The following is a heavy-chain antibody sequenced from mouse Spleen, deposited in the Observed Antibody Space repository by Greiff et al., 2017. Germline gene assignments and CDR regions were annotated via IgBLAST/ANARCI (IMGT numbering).Heavy chain of an antibody. V-gene: IGHV14-3*02. CDR1: GFNIKDTY. CDR2: IDPANGNT. D-gene: IGHD2-2*01. J-gene: IGHJ4*01. Sequence: EVQRVESGAELVKPGASVKLSCTASGFNIKDTYMHWVKQRPEQGLEWIGRIDPANGNTKYDPKFQGKATITADTSSNTAYLQLSSLTSEDTAVYYCARRGGYGYAMDYWGQGTSVTVSS. CDR3: ARRGGYGYAMDY.